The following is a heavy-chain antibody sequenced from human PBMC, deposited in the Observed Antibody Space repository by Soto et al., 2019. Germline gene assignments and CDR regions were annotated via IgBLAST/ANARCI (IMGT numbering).Heavy chain of an antibody. V-gene: IGHV3-66*01. CDR3: ARDRGDTAMIDY. D-gene: IGHD5-18*01. Sequence: GGSLRLSCAASGFTVSTNYMIWVRQAPGKGLEWVSVTYTSGISYYANSVRGRFTISRDNSKNTLYLQMNSLRAEDTAVYYCARDRGDTAMIDYWGQGTLVTVSS. J-gene: IGHJ4*02. CDR2: TYTSGIS. CDR1: GFTVSTNY.